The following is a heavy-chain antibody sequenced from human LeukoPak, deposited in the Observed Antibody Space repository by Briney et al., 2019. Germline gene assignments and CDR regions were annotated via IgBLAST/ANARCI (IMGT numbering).Heavy chain of an antibody. J-gene: IGHJ3*02. D-gene: IGHD3-22*01. CDR3: ARGPYKYDGSGAFDI. CDR1: GGSISSYY. CDR2: IYYSGST. V-gene: IGHV4-59*08. Sequence: SETLSLTCTVSGGSISSYYWNWIRQPPGKGLEWIGYIYYSGSTNYNSSLKSRVIISVDTSKNQFSLKLTSVTAADTAVYYCARGPYKYDGSGAFDIWGQGTMVTVSS.